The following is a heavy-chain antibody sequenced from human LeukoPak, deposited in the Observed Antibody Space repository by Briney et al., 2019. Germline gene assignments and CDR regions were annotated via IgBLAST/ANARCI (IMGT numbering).Heavy chain of an antibody. D-gene: IGHD3-22*01. Sequence: SGTLSLTCTVSGGSISPYYWSWIRQSPGEGRVWMGYIYYSGTTNYNPYLKSRVTISLDMSKNQFSLKLSSVTAADTALYYCARHFTYKYDSRGDPRDAFDIWGQGTRVTVSS. CDR3: ARHFTYKYDSRGDPRDAFDI. CDR1: GGSISPYY. J-gene: IGHJ3*02. V-gene: IGHV4-59*08. CDR2: IYYSGTT.